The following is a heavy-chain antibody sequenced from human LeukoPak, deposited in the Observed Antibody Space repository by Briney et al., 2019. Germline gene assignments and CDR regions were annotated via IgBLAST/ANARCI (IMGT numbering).Heavy chain of an antibody. CDR3: ASLQPPSAY. Sequence: SETLSLTCAVYGGSFSGYYWSWIRQPPGKGLEWIGEINHSGSTNYNPSLKSRVTISVDTSKNQFSLKLSSVTAADTAAYYCASLQPPSAYWGQGTLVTVSS. CDR2: INHSGST. D-gene: IGHD4-11*01. V-gene: IGHV4-34*01. J-gene: IGHJ4*02. CDR1: GGSFSGYY.